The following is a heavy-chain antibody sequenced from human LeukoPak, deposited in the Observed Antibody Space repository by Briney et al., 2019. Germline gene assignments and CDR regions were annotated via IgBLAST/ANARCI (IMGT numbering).Heavy chain of an antibody. CDR3: ARARSGSYLDWFDP. CDR2: IYYSGST. J-gene: IGHJ5*02. CDR1: GGSISSYS. Sequence: SETLSLTCTVSGGSISSYSWSWIRQPPGKGLEWIGYIYYSGSTYYNPSLKSRVTISVDTSKNQFCLKLNSVTAADTAVYYCARARSGSYLDWFDPWGQGTLVTVSS. V-gene: IGHV4-59*01. D-gene: IGHD3-10*01.